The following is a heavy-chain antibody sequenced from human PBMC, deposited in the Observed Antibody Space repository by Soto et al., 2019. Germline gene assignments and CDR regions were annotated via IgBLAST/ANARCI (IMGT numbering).Heavy chain of an antibody. Sequence: PSETLSLTCTVSAASFSKYYWSWIRQPPGKGLEWIGYIYFNGNTNYNPSLKRRVTISIDTSKKQISLSLTSVTDADTAVYYCASVTFGGVVLAHWGQGTLVTVSS. D-gene: IGHD3-16*01. V-gene: IGHV4-59*01. CDR2: IYFNGNT. CDR1: AASFSKYY. CDR3: ASVTFGGVVLAH. J-gene: IGHJ4*02.